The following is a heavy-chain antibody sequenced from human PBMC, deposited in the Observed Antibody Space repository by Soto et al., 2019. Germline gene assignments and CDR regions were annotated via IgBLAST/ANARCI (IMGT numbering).Heavy chain of an antibody. CDR2: ISYDGSNK. Sequence: GGSLRLSCAASGFTFSSYGMHWVRQAPGKGLEWVAVISYDGSNKYYADSVKGRFTISRDNSKNTLYLQMNSLRAEDTAVYYCAKDRSGSSWPLDYWGQGTLVTVSS. J-gene: IGHJ4*02. CDR1: GFTFSSYG. D-gene: IGHD6-13*01. CDR3: AKDRSGSSWPLDY. V-gene: IGHV3-30*18.